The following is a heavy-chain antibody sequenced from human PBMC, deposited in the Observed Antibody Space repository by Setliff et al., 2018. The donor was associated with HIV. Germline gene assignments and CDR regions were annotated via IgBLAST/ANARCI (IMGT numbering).Heavy chain of an antibody. CDR1: GGSFSDYY. CDR2: IHYSGTT. J-gene: IGHJ4*02. CDR3: ARGRTGHDY. V-gene: IGHV4-34*01. Sequence: SETLSLTCAVYGGSFSDYYWSWIRQSPGKGLEWIGSIHYSGTTNYNPSLKSRLTISIDTSKTQFSLKLSSLTAADTAVYYCARGRTGHDYWGQGTLVTVSS.